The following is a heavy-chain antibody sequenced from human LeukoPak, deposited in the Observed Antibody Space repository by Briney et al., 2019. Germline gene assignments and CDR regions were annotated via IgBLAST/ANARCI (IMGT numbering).Heavy chain of an antibody. CDR2: ISGSGGTT. V-gene: IGHV3-23*01. D-gene: IGHD5-24*01. J-gene: IGHJ4*02. Sequence: GGSLRFSCXASGFTFSXXXXXXXXQAXXXXXXXXXXISGSGGTTFYADSVKGRFTISRDNSKNTLYLQVNSLRAADTARYYCAKVQEMDTILPPFHYWGQGTLVTVSS. CDR3: AKVQEMDTILPPFHY. CDR1: GFTFSXXX.